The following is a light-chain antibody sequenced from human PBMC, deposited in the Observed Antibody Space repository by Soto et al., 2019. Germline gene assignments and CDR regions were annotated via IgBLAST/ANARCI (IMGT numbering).Light chain of an antibody. CDR3: NHSYSASYT. Sequence: DIQMTQSPSSLSASVGDRVTITCRASQSIYSSLNWYHQKPGKAPKLLLYAASNLQSGVPSRLSASGSGTDFTLSFRTLQPEDFATYYCNHSYSASYTFGQGTNLDI. CDR1: QSIYSS. J-gene: IGKJ2*01. CDR2: AAS. V-gene: IGKV1-39*01.